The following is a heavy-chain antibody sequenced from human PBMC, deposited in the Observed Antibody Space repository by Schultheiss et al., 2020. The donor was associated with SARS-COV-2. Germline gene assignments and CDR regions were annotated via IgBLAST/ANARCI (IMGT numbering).Heavy chain of an antibody. CDR3: ARRGEGYCSGGSCPSDY. V-gene: IGHV3-69-1*01. Sequence: GGSLRLSCAASGFTFSDYYMNWVRQAPGKGLEWVSSISSSSTIYYADSVKGRFTISRDNAKNSLYLQMNSLRAEDTAVYYCARRGEGYCSGGSCPSDYWGQGTLVTVSS. CDR2: ISSSSTI. J-gene: IGHJ4*02. CDR1: GFTFSDYY. D-gene: IGHD2-15*01.